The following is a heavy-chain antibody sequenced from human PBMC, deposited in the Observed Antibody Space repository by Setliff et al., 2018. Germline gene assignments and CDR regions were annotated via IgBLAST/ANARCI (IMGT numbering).Heavy chain of an antibody. CDR2: ISFDGSNK. CDR3: ARSGGNWHFDL. Sequence: PGGSLRLSCAASRFTFSGSSMHWVRQAPGKGLEWVAVISFDGSNKYYADSVKGRFTISRDSSRNTLYLQMNSLRAEDTAVYYCARSGGNWHFDLWGRGTLVTVSS. V-gene: IGHV3-30*04. CDR1: RFTFSGSS. D-gene: IGHD2-15*01. J-gene: IGHJ2*01.